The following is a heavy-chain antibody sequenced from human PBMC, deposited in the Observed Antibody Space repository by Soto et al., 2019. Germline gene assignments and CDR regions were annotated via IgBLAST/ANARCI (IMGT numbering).Heavy chain of an antibody. CDR3: AKSSYHYGSGSYYRNHFDY. J-gene: IGHJ4*02. CDR1: GFTFRNYA. D-gene: IGHD3-10*01. Sequence: PGGSLRLSCAASGFTFRNYAMSRVRQAPGKGLEWVSVISGNADSTYYADSVKGRFTISRDNSKNTLYLQMNRLRAEDTAVYYCAKSSYHYGSGSYYRNHFDYWGQGTLVTVSS. CDR2: ISGNADST. V-gene: IGHV3-23*01.